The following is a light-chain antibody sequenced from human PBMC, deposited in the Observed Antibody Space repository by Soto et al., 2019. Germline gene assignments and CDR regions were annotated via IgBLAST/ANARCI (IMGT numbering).Light chain of an antibody. V-gene: IGKV3-20*01. J-gene: IGKJ1*01. CDR2: VAS. CDR1: QSVSNNY. CDR3: QQYGTSPT. Sequence: EIVLTQSPGTLSLSPGERATLSCRASQSVSNNYLAWYQQKPGQAPRRLIFVASGSATGIPDRFSGSGSGTDFTLTISRLEPEDFAVYYCQQYGTSPTFGQGTKVEIK.